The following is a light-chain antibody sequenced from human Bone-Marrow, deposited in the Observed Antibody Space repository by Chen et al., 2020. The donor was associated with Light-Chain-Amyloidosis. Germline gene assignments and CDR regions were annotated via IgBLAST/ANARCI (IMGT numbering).Light chain of an antibody. CDR2: EVS. CDR1: SSDVGGYNY. V-gene: IGLV2-14*01. Sequence: QSALTQPPSASGSPGQSVTISCTGTSSDVGGYNYVSWYQQYPGKAPKLMIFEVSKRPSGVPDRFSGAKSGNTASLTISGLQAEDEADYYCSSYTSSSTLYYVFGTGTKVTVL. CDR3: SSYTSSSTLYYV. J-gene: IGLJ1*01.